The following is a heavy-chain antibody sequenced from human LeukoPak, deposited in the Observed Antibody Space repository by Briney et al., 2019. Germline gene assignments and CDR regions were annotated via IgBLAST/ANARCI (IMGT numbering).Heavy chain of an antibody. V-gene: IGHV3-30*02. CDR2: IRYDGSNK. D-gene: IGHD4-11*01. J-gene: IGHJ6*03. CDR1: GFTFSSYG. Sequence: PGGSLRLSCAASGFTFSSYGMHWVRQAPGKGLEWVAFIRYDGSNKYYADSVKGRFTISRDNSKNTLYLQMNSLRAEDTAVYCCAKETVTPVGGYYYYMDVWGKGTTVTVSS. CDR3: AKETVTPVGGYYYYMDV.